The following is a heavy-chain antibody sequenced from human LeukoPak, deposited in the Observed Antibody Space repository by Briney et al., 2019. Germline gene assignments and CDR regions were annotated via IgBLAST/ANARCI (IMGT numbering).Heavy chain of an antibody. CDR2: VYPGDADT. CDR1: GYSFTIYW. CDR3: ARKTGYSSSWVDY. J-gene: IGHJ4*02. V-gene: IGHV5-51*01. D-gene: IGHD2-2*01. Sequence: GESLKISCKVSGYSFTIYWIGWVRQLPGKGLEWVGSVYPGDADTRYSRSFRGQVTISADKSISTAYLQWSSLRASDSATYYCARKTGYSSSWVDYWGQGTLVTVSS.